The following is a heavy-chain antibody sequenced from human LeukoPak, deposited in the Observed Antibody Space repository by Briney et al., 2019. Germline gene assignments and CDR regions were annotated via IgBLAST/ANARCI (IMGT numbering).Heavy chain of an antibody. V-gene: IGHV3-9*03. CDR2: ISWNSGSI. D-gene: IGHD1-26*01. CDR1: GFTFDDYA. Sequence: GRSLRLSCAASGFTFDDYAMHWVRQAPGKGLEWVSGISWNSGSIGYADSVKGRFTISRDNAKDSLYLQMNSLRAEDMALYYCAKGFSGSYSYYFDYWGQGTLVTVSS. J-gene: IGHJ4*02. CDR3: AKGFSGSYSYYFDY.